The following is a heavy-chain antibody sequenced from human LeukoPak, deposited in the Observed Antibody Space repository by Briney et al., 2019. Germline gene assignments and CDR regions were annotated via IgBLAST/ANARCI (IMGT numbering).Heavy chain of an antibody. V-gene: IGHV3-7*01. J-gene: IGHJ4*02. Sequence: GGSLSLSCAASGFTLSSYWMHWVGQAPGKGLESVAKIKQDGREKYHVESVKGRFTISREYAKNSPYLQMNSARALARAVSCFARRYFDDWGQGSLVTVPS. CDR3: ARRYFDD. CDR1: GFTLSSYW. CDR2: IKQDGREK.